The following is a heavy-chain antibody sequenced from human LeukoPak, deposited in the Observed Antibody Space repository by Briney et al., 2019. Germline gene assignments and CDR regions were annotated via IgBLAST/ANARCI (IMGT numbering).Heavy chain of an antibody. CDR1: GYTSTSYG. V-gene: IGHV1-18*01. CDR2: TSAYNGDT. J-gene: IGHJ4*02. Sequence: ASVKVSCKASGYTSTSYGTTWVRQAPEQGLEWMGSTSAYNGDTNYPQKLQGRVTMTTDTSTSTAYMELRSLRSDDTAVYYCARAINYCTSSSCPLWYWGQGTLVTVSS. D-gene: IGHD2-2*01. CDR3: ARAINYCTSSSCPLWY.